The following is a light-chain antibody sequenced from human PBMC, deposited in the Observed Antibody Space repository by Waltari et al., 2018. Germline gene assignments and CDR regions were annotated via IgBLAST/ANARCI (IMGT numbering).Light chain of an antibody. Sequence: QAGLTQPPSVSKDLRQTATLTCTGNSTNVGNQGAAWPQQHQGHPPKLLSYRNNNRPSGISERFSASRSGNTASLTITGLQPEDEADYYCSAWDSSLSAWVFGGGTKLTVL. CDR1: STNVGNQG. CDR3: SAWDSSLSAWV. J-gene: IGLJ3*02. V-gene: IGLV10-54*04. CDR2: RNN.